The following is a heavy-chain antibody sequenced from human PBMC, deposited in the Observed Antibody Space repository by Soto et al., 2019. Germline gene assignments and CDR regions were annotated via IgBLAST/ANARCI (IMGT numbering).Heavy chain of an antibody. J-gene: IGHJ3*01. CDR1: GFTFSNYI. D-gene: IGHD3-10*01. CDR3: SRGGGYYYGSGTDAFDV. V-gene: IGHV3-21*01. CDR2: IGGSSTYV. Sequence: EVQLLESGGGLVKPGGSLRLSCAASGFTFSNYIMNWVRQPPGQGLEWVASIGGSSTYVYYADSLKGRIAISRDNAKSSLSVELNTLRVEDTAVYYCSRGGGYYYGSGTDAFDVWGQGTLVTVSS.